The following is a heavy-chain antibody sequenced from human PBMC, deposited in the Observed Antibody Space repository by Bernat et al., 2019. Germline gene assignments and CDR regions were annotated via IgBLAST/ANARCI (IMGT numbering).Heavy chain of an antibody. CDR3: TRRGYSSSPMDV. D-gene: IGHD6-13*01. J-gene: IGHJ6*04. CDR1: GFTFSGSA. CDR2: IRSKANSYAT. V-gene: IGHV3-73*02. Sequence: EVQLVESGGGLVQPGGSLKLSCAASGFTFSGSAMHWVHQASGKGLEWVGRIRSKANSYATAYAASVKGRFTISRDDSKNTAYLQMNSLKTEDTAVYYCTRRGYSSSPMDVWGKGTTVTVSS.